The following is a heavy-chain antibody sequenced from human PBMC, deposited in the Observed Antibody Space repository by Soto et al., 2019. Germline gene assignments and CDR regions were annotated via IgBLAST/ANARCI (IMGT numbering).Heavy chain of an antibody. CDR3: ASRSTVVVAATEAFDY. V-gene: IGHV1-69*02. J-gene: IGHJ4*02. CDR2: IIPILGIA. CDR1: GGTFSTYT. D-gene: IGHD2-15*01. Sequence: QVQLVQSGAEVKKPGSSVKVSCKASGGTFSTYTISWVRQAPGQGLEWMGRIIPILGIANYAQKFQGRVTITEDKSTSTAYMELNSLRSEDTAVYYCASRSTVVVAATEAFDYWGQGTLVTVSS.